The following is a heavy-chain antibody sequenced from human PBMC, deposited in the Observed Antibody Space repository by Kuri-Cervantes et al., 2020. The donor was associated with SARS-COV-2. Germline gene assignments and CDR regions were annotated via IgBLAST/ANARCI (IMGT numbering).Heavy chain of an antibody. CDR3: AREVPSSLWFGELSNAFDI. Sequence: SETLSLTCTVSGGSISSSSYYWGWIRQPPGKGLEWIGSIDYSGSTYHNPSLKSRVTISVDTSKNQFSLKLSSVTAADTAVYYCAREVPSSLWFGELSNAFDIWGQGTMVTVSS. J-gene: IGHJ3*02. V-gene: IGHV4-39*02. CDR1: GGSISSSSYY. CDR2: IDYSGST. D-gene: IGHD3-10*01.